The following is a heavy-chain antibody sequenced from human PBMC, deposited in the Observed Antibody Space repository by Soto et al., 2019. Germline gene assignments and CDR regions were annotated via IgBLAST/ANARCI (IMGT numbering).Heavy chain of an antibody. Sequence: VQLLESGGGLVQPGGSLRLSCAASGFTFSSYAMSWVRQAPGKGLEWVAVISPNGNNQYYADSVKGRFTISRDTSKSTLSLQMTSLRPEDTAVYYCASGAAFYYDTSRYWGQGTLVTVSS. V-gene: IGHV3-30-3*01. CDR1: GFTFSSYA. CDR3: ASGAAFYYDTSRY. CDR2: ISPNGNNQ. J-gene: IGHJ4*02. D-gene: IGHD3-22*01.